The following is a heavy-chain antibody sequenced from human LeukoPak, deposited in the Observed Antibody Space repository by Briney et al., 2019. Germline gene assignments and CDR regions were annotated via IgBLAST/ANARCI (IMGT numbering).Heavy chain of an antibody. CDR2: IYYSGTT. CDR3: ARGTFGSGSYYTFYYYYGMDV. D-gene: IGHD3-10*01. Sequence: PSETLSLTCTVSGGSISSYYWSWIRQPPGKGLEWIGNIYYSGTTNYNPPLKSRATISVDTSKNQFSLKLSSVTAADTAVYYCARGTFGSGSYYTFYYYYGMDVWGKGTTVTVSS. CDR1: GGSISSYY. V-gene: IGHV4-59*01. J-gene: IGHJ6*04.